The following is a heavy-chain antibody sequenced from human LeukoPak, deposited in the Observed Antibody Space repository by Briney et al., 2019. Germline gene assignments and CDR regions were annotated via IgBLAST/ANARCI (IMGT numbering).Heavy chain of an antibody. V-gene: IGHV3-30*18. Sequence: GGPLRLSCAASGFTFSSYGMHWVRQAPGKGLEWVAVISYDGSNKYYADSVKGRFTISRDNSKNTLYLQMNSLRAEDTAVYYCAKDRYVDYYGMDVWGQGTTVTVSS. J-gene: IGHJ6*02. CDR2: ISYDGSNK. CDR1: GFTFSSYG. D-gene: IGHD1-1*01. CDR3: AKDRYVDYYGMDV.